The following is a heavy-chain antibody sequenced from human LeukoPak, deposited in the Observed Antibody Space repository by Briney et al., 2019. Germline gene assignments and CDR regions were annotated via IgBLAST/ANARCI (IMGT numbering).Heavy chain of an antibody. Sequence: ASVKVSCKASGYTFTSYGISWVRQAPGQGLERMGWISAYNGNTNYSQKLQGRVTMTTDTSTSTAYMELRSLRSDDTAVYYCARVPLVGATPRWVSRFDYWGQGTLVTVSS. CDR3: ARVPLVGATPRWVSRFDY. V-gene: IGHV1-18*01. CDR1: GYTFTSYG. CDR2: ISAYNGNT. D-gene: IGHD1-26*01. J-gene: IGHJ4*02.